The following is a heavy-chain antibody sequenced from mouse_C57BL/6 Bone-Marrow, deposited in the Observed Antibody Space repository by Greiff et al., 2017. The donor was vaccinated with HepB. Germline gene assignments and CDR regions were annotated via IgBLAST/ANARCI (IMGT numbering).Heavy chain of an antibody. J-gene: IGHJ1*03. CDR1: GFNIKDYY. D-gene: IGHD1-1*01. Sequence: EVQLQQSGAELVKPGASVKLSCTASGFNIKDYYMHWVKQRTEQGLEWIGRIDPEDGETKYAPKFQGKATITADPSSNTAYLQLSSLTSEDTAVYCCAYTPSLFYYGGSHWYVDVWGTGTPVTVSS. CDR2: IDPEDGET. V-gene: IGHV14-2*01. CDR3: AYTPSLFYYGGSHWYVDV.